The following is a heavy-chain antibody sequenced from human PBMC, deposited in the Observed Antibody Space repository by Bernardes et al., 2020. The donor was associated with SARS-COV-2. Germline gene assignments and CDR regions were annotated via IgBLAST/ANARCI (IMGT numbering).Heavy chain of an antibody. CDR2: MNPNSGNT. CDR1: GYTFTSYD. D-gene: IGHD4-4*01. J-gene: IGHJ4*02. V-gene: IGHV1-8*01. Sequence: ASVKVSCKASGYTFTSYDINWVRQATGQGLEWMGWMNPNSGNTGFAQKFQGRVTMTWSTSISTAYMELSSLRSEDTAVYYCARGVSEYTNYYFEYWGQGTLVTVSS. CDR3: ARGVSEYTNYYFEY.